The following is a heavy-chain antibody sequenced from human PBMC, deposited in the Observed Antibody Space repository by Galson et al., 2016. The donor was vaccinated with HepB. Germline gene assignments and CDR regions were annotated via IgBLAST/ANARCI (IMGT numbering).Heavy chain of an antibody. CDR3: ARGYCSGGSCSSIGMDV. D-gene: IGHD2-15*01. J-gene: IGHJ6*02. V-gene: IGHV1-46*01. CDR2: IKPTGGTT. CDR1: GYTFTSYY. Sequence: SVKVSCKASGYTFTSYYMHWVRQAPGQGLEWMGIIKPTGGTTTNAQRFQGRVTMARDTSTSTVYMELSSLRSEDTAVYYCARGYCSGGSCSSIGMDVWGQGTAVTVSS.